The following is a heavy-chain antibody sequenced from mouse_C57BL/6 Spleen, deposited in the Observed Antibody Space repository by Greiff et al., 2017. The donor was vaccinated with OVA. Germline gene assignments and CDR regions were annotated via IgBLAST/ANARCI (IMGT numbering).Heavy chain of an antibody. CDR1: GYTFTSYW. CDR3: ARRGSSYDAMDY. V-gene: IGHV1-69*01. J-gene: IGHJ4*01. Sequence: VQLQQPGAELVMPGASVKLSCKASGYTFTSYWMHWVKQRPGQGLEWIGEIDPSDSYTNYNQKFKGKSTLTVDKSSSTAYMQLSSLTSEDSAVYYCARRGSSYDAMDYWGQGTSVTVSS. D-gene: IGHD1-1*01. CDR2: IDPSDSYT.